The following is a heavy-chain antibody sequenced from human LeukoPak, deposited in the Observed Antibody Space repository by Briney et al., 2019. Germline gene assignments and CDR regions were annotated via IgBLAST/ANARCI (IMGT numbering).Heavy chain of an antibody. CDR2: INTNTGNP. J-gene: IGHJ4*02. Sequence: ASVKVSCKASGYTFTDYYIHWVRRAPGQGLEWMGWINTNTGNPTYAQGFTGRFVFSLDTSVSTAYLQISSLKAEDTAVYYCARGYISAAGGIGNDYWGQGTLVTVSS. CDR1: GYTFTDYY. CDR3: ARGYISAAGGIGNDY. V-gene: IGHV7-4-1*02. D-gene: IGHD6-13*01.